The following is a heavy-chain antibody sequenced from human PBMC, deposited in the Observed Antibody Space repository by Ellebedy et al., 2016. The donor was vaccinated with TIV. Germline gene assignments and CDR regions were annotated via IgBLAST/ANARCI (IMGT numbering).Heavy chain of an antibody. Sequence: GESLKIYCAASGFTFSNYWIHWVRQAPGKGLVWLSRITRDGSSSNYADSVKGRFSISRDNSKNTLYLQMNSMRAEDTAVYYLERAGDYNLFTPAGVYWGQGTLVIVSS. CDR1: GFTFSNYW. J-gene: IGHJ4*02. V-gene: IGHV3-74*01. CDR3: ERAGDYNLFTPAGVY. D-gene: IGHD4-17*01. CDR2: ITRDGSSS.